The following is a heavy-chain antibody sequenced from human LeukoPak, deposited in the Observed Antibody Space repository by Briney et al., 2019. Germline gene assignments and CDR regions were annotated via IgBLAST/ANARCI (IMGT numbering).Heavy chain of an antibody. V-gene: IGHV4-39*01. CDR1: GASVSGSAYY. CDR3: AKSGGYGLIDY. J-gene: IGHJ4*02. CDR2: IYYSGST. D-gene: IGHD1-26*01. Sequence: SETLSLTCTVSGASVSGSAYYWGWIRQPPGKGLEWIGNIYYSGSTYYNESLESRVTISIDTSTNQFSLKLNSVTAADTAMYYCAKSGGYGLIDYWGQGTLVTVSS.